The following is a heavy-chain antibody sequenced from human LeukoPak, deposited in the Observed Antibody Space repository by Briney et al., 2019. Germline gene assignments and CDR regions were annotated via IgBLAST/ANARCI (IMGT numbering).Heavy chain of an antibody. V-gene: IGHV3-48*04. Sequence: GGSLRLSCSASGFTFSAYTMNWVRQAPGPGLEWVSYISSGSSSVYYADSVKGRFTISRDNAKNSLYLQMNSLRAEDTAVYYCARPVDYNAGDYWGQGTLVTVSS. CDR1: GFTFSAYT. CDR3: ARPVDYNAGDY. D-gene: IGHD5-12*01. CDR2: ISSGSSSV. J-gene: IGHJ4*02.